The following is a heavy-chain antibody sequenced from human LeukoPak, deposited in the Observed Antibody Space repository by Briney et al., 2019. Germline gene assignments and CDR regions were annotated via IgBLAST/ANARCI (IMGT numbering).Heavy chain of an antibody. V-gene: IGHV3-7*01. CDR3: ARHMVRGVIMGLDY. D-gene: IGHD3-10*01. Sequence: GGSLRLSCAASGFTFSSYWMSWVRQAPGKGLEWVANIKQDGSEKYYVDSVKGRFTISRDNAKNSLYLQMNSLRAEDTAVYYCARHMVRGVIMGLDYWGKGTLVTVSS. J-gene: IGHJ4*02. CDR2: IKQDGSEK. CDR1: GFTFSSYW.